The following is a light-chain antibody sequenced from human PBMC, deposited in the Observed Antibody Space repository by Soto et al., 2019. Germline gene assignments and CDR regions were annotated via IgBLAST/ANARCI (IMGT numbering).Light chain of an antibody. Sequence: DIVFTQSPVTLSLYPGERATLSCRASQSVGGYLVWYQQKPGQAPRILIYDASTRAAGIPARFIGSGSGTDFTLTISSLEPEDYAVDYCQQHLGRHTFGQGTKVDIK. J-gene: IGKJ1*01. CDR2: DAS. CDR1: QSVGGY. CDR3: QQHLGRHT. V-gene: IGKV3-11*01.